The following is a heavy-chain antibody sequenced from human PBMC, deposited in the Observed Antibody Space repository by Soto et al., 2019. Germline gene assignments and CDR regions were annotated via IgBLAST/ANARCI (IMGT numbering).Heavy chain of an antibody. J-gene: IGHJ4*02. Sequence: QVQLQQWGAGLLKPSETLSLTCAVYGGSFSGYYWSWIRQPPGKGLEWIGEINHSGSTNYNPSLMRRVPISVDTSKNQFSLKLGSVAAADTAVYYCARRGAAYYDFWSGYYPFDYWGQGALVTVSS. V-gene: IGHV4-34*01. D-gene: IGHD3-3*01. CDR3: ARRGAAYYDFWSGYYPFDY. CDR2: INHSGST. CDR1: GGSFSGYY.